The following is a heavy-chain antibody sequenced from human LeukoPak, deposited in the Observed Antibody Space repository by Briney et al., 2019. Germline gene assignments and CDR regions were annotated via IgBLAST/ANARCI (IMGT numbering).Heavy chain of an antibody. D-gene: IGHD3-22*01. CDR3: AKATRGGSGYYDY. CDR2: ISWNSGSI. CDR1: GFTFSGFA. Sequence: GGSLRLSCAASGFTFSGFAMAWVRQAPGKGLEWVSGISWNSGSIGYADSVKGRFTISRDNAKNSLYLQMNSLRAEDTALYYCAKATRGGSGYYDYWGQGTLVTVSS. V-gene: IGHV3-9*01. J-gene: IGHJ4*02.